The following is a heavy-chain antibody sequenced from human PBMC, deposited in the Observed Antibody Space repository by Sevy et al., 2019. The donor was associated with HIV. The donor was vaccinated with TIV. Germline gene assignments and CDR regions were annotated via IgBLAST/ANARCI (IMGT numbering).Heavy chain of an antibody. CDR2: VYHSGNT. CDR3: ARLRWDLVVVPGATPGCYFDY. D-gene: IGHD2-2*01. J-gene: IGHJ4*03. Sequence: SETLSLTCTVSGDSINTYYWSWIRQPPGKGLEWIGYVYHSGNTNYNPSLKSRVSMSLDTSRNQFSLKVKSVTAADTAVYYCARLRWDLVVVPGATPGCYFDYWGHGTLVTVSS. CDR1: GDSINTYY. V-gene: IGHV4-59*08.